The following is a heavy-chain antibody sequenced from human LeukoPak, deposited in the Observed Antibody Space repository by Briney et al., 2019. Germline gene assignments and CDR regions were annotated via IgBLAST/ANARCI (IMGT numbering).Heavy chain of an antibody. V-gene: IGHV3-23*01. D-gene: IGHD1-1*01. CDR3: AQDVGPPTFFGY. Sequence: GGSLRLSCAASGFTFSNYAMSWVRQAPGKGLEWVSTISGSSEYTHYADSVKGRFTISRDNSKNTLYLQMSSLRAEDTALYYFAQDVGPPTFFGYWGQGTLVTVSS. J-gene: IGHJ4*02. CDR2: ISGSSEYT. CDR1: GFTFSNYA.